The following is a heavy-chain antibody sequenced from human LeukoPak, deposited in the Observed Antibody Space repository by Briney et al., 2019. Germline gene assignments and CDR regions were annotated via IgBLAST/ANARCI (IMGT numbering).Heavy chain of an antibody. D-gene: IGHD6-19*01. V-gene: IGHV1-18*01. Sequence: ASVTVSCKASGYTFIIYGITWVRQAPGQGLEWMGWINTYSGHTNFAEQLQGRVSMTTDTSSTTVYMALRSLTSDDTAVYYCARGWLSSPPNHGLDVWGQGSTVTVSS. CDR3: ARGWLSSPPNHGLDV. CDR1: GYTFIIYG. J-gene: IGHJ6*02. CDR2: INTYSGHT.